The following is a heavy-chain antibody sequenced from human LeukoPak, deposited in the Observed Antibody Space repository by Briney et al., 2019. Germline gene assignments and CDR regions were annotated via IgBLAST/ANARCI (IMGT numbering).Heavy chain of an antibody. J-gene: IGHJ6*03. Sequence: PGGSLRLSCAASGFTFSSYGMHWVRQAPGKGLEWVAVIWYDGSNKYYADSVKGRFTISRDNSEDTVYLQMNSLRAEDTAVYYCAKTGPPCSSTSCYTCYYYMDVWGKGTTVTVSS. CDR1: GFTFSSYG. CDR2: IWYDGSNK. V-gene: IGHV3-33*06. D-gene: IGHD2-2*02. CDR3: AKTGPPCSSTSCYTCYYYMDV.